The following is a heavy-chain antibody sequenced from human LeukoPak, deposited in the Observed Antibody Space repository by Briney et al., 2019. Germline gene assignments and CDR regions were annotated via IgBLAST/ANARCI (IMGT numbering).Heavy chain of an antibody. J-gene: IGHJ4*02. CDR2: INSDGGST. V-gene: IGHV3-74*01. D-gene: IGHD5-24*01. Sequence: GGSLRLSCTASGFTYSSYWMHWVRQAPGKGLVWVSRINSDGGSTSYADSVKGRFTISRDNAKNTLYLQMNSLRAEDTAVYYCARRIQGMAPYYFDYWGQGTLVTVSS. CDR3: ARRIQGMAPYYFDY. CDR1: GFTYSSYW.